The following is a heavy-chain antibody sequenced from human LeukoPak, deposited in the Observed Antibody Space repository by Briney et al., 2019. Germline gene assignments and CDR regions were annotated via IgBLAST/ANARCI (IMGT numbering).Heavy chain of an antibody. J-gene: IGHJ6*03. CDR3: ARHPHSSGWYLGRAENYYYYMDV. CDR2: IYYSGST. V-gene: IGHV4-61*10. Sequence: KPSETLSLTCTVSGGSISSGSYYWSWIRQPAGKGLEWIGYIYYSGSTNYNPSLKSRVTISVDTSKNQFSLKLSSVTAADTAVYYCARHPHSSGWYLGRAENYYYYMDVWGKGTTVTVSS. D-gene: IGHD6-19*01. CDR1: GGSISSGSYY.